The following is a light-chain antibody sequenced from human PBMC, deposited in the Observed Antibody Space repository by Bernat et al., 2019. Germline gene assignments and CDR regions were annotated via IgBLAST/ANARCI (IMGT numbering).Light chain of an antibody. CDR2: EVS. V-gene: IGLV2-8*01. CDR1: SSDVGAHNY. J-gene: IGLJ3*02. Sequence: QSALTQPPSASGSPGQSITISCTGTSSDVGAHNYVSWYQQHPGKAPKLMISEVSKRPSGVPDRFSGSKSGNTASLTVSGLQAEDEADYYCSSYAGTNNLVFGGGTKLTVL. CDR3: SSYAGTNNLV.